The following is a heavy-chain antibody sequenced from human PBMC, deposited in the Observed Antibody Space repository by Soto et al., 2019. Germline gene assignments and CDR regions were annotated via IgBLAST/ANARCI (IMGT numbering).Heavy chain of an antibody. J-gene: IGHJ4*02. CDR3: AREPPDRYFESSGFYTD. D-gene: IGHD3-22*01. V-gene: IGHV3-53*04. Sequence: EVQLVESGGDLVQPGGSLRLSCAASGFTVTNNFMSWIRQAPGKGLEWVSVIYSGGSTFYADSVKGRFTISRHNSKNTLYLQMNRLRVEDTAVYYCAREPPDRYFESSGFYTDWGQGTLVTVSS. CDR1: GFTVTNNF. CDR2: IYSGGST.